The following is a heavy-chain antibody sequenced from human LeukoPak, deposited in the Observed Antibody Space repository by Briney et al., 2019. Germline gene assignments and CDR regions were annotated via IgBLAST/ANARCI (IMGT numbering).Heavy chain of an antibody. CDR1: GFTYGTYA. Sequence: GGSLRLSCAASGFTYGTYAVSWVRQAPGKGLDWVSAISDTGAATYYADSVRGRFTVSRDDSINTVYLQMNSLRAEDTAVYYCANLGKYCSGFSCYKWGQGTLVTVSS. V-gene: IGHV3-23*01. D-gene: IGHD2-2*02. J-gene: IGHJ4*02. CDR3: ANLGKYCSGFSCYK. CDR2: ISDTGAAT.